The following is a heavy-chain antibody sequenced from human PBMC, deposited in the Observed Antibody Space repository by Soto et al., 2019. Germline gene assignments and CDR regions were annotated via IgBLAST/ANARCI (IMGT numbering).Heavy chain of an antibody. CDR2: IYYIGTT. Sequence: QVQLQESGPGLVKPSQTLSLTCTVSGGSISNGFYYWSWIRQLPGKGLEWIGNIYYIGTTSYNPALKSRATISTDTSKTHFPLKLRSVGTAETTTDLGWKDKDY. J-gene: IGHJ4*01. D-gene: IGHD1-1*01. CDR3: WKDKDY. V-gene: IGHV4-31*09. CDR1: GGSISNGFYY.